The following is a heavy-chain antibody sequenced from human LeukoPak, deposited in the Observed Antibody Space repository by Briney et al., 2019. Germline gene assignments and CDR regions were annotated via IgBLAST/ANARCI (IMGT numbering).Heavy chain of an antibody. CDR1: GGSISSGFYY. Sequence: PSETLSLTCTVSGGSISSGFYYWSWIRQPAGKGLEWIGEINHSGSTYYNPSLKSRVTISVDTSKNQFSLKLSSVTAADTAVYFCARAYRSSWYANWFDPWGQGTLVTVSS. J-gene: IGHJ5*02. CDR3: ARAYRSSWYANWFDP. CDR2: INHSGST. V-gene: IGHV4-39*07. D-gene: IGHD6-13*01.